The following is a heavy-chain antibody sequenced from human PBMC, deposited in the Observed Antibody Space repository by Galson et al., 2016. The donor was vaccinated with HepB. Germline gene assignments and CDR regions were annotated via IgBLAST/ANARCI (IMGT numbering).Heavy chain of an antibody. Sequence: SLRLSCAASGFTFSSYGMHWVRQAPGKGLEWVAVISYDGSNKYYADSVKGRFTISRDNSKNTLYLQMNSLRAEDTAVYYCAKDRLGYSGYDCLDYWGQGTLVTVSS. CDR2: ISYDGSNK. V-gene: IGHV3-30*18. CDR3: AKDRLGYSGYDCLDY. CDR1: GFTFSSYG. J-gene: IGHJ4*02. D-gene: IGHD5-12*01.